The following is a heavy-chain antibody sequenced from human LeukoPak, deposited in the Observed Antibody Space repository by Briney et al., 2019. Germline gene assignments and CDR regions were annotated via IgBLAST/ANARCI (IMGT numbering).Heavy chain of an antibody. Sequence: ASVKVSCKASGYTFTSYGISWVRQAPGQGLEWMGWISAYNGNTNYAQKLQGRVTMTTDTSTSTAHMELRSLRSDDTAVYYCARMGGYYDILTGYYPPLYYFDYWGQGTLVTVSS. V-gene: IGHV1-18*01. CDR2: ISAYNGNT. D-gene: IGHD3-9*01. CDR1: GYTFTSYG. CDR3: ARMGGYYDILTGYYPPLYYFDY. J-gene: IGHJ4*02.